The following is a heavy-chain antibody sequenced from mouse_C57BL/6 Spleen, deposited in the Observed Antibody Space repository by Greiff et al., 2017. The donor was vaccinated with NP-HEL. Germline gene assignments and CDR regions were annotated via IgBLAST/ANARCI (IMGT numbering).Heavy chain of an antibody. J-gene: IGHJ2*01. V-gene: IGHV1-82*01. Sequence: LQESGPELVKPGASVKISCKASGYAFSSSWMNWVKQRPGKGLEWIGRIYPGDGDTNYNGKFKGKATLTADKSSSTAYMQLSSLTSEDSAVYFCARYDYGSSLDYWGQGTTLTVSS. CDR2: IYPGDGDT. D-gene: IGHD1-1*01. CDR1: GYAFSSSW. CDR3: ARYDYGSSLDY.